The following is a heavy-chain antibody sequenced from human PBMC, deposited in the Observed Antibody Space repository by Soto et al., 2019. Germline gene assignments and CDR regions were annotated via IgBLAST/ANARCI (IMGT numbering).Heavy chain of an antibody. J-gene: IGHJ4*02. CDR2: FDPEDGET. CDR1: VYTLTELS. Sequence: SVKIYCKISVYTLTELSMHWVRQAPGKGLEWMGGFDPEDGETIYAQKFQGRVTMTEDTSTDTAYMELSSLRSEDTAVYYCATEPNFTSYWGQGTLVTVSS. D-gene: IGHD1-1*01. CDR3: ATEPNFTSY. V-gene: IGHV1-24*01.